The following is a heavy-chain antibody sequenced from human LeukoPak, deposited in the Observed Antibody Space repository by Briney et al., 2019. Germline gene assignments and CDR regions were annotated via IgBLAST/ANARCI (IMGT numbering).Heavy chain of an antibody. CDR3: ARARYYFAY. J-gene: IGHJ4*02. V-gene: IGHV4-61*05. Sequence: SETLSLTCTVSGGSISSSSYYWGWIRQPPGKGLEWIGYIYYSGSTNYNPSLKSRFTISVDTSKNQFSLKLSSVTAADTAVYYCARARYYFAYWGQGTLVTVSS. CDR2: IYYSGST. D-gene: IGHD6-6*01. CDR1: GGSISSSSYY.